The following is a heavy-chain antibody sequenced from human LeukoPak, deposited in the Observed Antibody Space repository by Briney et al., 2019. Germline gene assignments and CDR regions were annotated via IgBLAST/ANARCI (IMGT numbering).Heavy chain of an antibody. V-gene: IGHV3-9*01. J-gene: IGHJ6*03. CDR2: ISWNSGSI. D-gene: IGHD2-8*01. CDR1: GFTFDDYA. Sequence: PGGSLRLSCAASGFTFDDYAMHWVRQAPGKGLEWVSGISWNSGSIGYADSVKGRFTISRDNVKNSLYLQMNSLRAEDTAVYYCAKDRCSNGIGCYYYYMDVWSKGTTVTISS. CDR3: AKDRCSNGIGCYYYYMDV.